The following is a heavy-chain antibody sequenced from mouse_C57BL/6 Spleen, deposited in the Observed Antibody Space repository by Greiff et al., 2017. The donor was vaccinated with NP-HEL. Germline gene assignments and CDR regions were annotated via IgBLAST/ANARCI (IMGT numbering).Heavy chain of an antibody. CDR3: ARHDTPAAWFAY. CDR2: ISGGGGNT. Sequence: EVNVVESGGGLVKPGGSLKLSCAASGFTFSSYTMSWVRQTPEKRLEWVATISGGGGNTYYPDSVKGRFTISRDNAKNTLYLQMSSLRSEDTALYYCARHDTPAAWFAYWRQGTLVTVSP. V-gene: IGHV5-9*01. CDR1: GFTFSSYT. J-gene: IGHJ3*01. D-gene: IGHD3-1*01.